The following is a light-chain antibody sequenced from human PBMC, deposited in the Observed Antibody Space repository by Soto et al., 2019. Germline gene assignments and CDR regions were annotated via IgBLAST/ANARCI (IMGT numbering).Light chain of an antibody. J-gene: IGLJ1*01. Sequence: QSALTQPASVSGSPGQSITISCTGTSSDVGGYNYVSWYQQHPGKAPKLMIYEVSNRPSGVSNRFSGSKSGNTASLTISGLQAEDEADYSCSSYTSSSTLVFGTGPSSPS. CDR2: EVS. CDR3: SSYTSSSTLV. V-gene: IGLV2-14*01. CDR1: SSDVGGYNY.